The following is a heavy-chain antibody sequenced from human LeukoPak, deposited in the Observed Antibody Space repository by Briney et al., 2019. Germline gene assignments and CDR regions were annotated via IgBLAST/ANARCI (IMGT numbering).Heavy chain of an antibody. CDR1: GFTVSSNE. J-gene: IGHJ6*02. Sequence: GGSLRLSCAASGFTVSSNEMSWVRQAPGKGLEWVSSISGGSTYYADSRKGRFTISRDNSKNTLYLQMNSLRAEDTAVYYCAKDNAKWLGFDYYGMDVWGQGTTVTVSS. V-gene: IGHV3-38-3*01. D-gene: IGHD6-19*01. CDR3: AKDNAKWLGFDYYGMDV. CDR2: ISGGST.